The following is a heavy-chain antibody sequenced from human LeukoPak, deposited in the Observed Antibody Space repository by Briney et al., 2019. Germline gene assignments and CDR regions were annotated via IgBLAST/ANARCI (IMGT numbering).Heavy chain of an antibody. V-gene: IGHV4-34*01. Sequence: SWVRQAPGKGLEWIGEINHSGSTNYNPSLKSRVTISVDTSKNQFSLKLSSVTAADTAVYYCALGGTLSAFDIWGQGTMVTVSS. D-gene: IGHD6-25*01. CDR2: INHSGST. CDR3: ALGGTLSAFDI. J-gene: IGHJ3*02.